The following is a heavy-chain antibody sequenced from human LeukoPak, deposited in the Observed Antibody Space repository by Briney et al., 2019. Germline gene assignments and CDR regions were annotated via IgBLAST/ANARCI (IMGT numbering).Heavy chain of an antibody. V-gene: IGHV4-30-2*01. D-gene: IGHD6-13*01. CDR2: IYHSGST. Sequence: SQTLSLTCAVSGGSISSGGYSWSWIRQPPGKGLEWIGYIYHSGSTYYNPSLKSRVTISVDRSKNQFSLKLSSVTAADTAVYYCARNSGAAAGMNYWGQGTLVTVSS. CDR3: ARNSGAAAGMNY. J-gene: IGHJ4*02. CDR1: GGSISSGGYS.